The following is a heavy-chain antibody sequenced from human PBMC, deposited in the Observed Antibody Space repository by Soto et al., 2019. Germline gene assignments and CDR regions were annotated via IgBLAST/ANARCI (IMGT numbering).Heavy chain of an antibody. CDR2: IYYSGST. CDR3: ARTHYYGSGSYYNEVNWFDP. J-gene: IGHJ5*02. V-gene: IGHV4-30-4*01. CDR1: GGSISSGDYY. Sequence: QVQLQESGPGLVKPSQTLSLTCTVSGGSISSGDYYWSWIRQPPGKGLEWIGYIYYSGSTYYNPSLNSRVTISVDTSKNQFSLKLSSVTAADTAVYYCARTHYYGSGSYYNEVNWFDPWGQGTLVTVSS. D-gene: IGHD3-10*01.